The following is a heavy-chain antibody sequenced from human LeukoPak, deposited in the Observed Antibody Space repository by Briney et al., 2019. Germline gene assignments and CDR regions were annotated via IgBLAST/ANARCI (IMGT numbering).Heavy chain of an antibody. CDR3: TKDLIAVAL. V-gene: IGHV3-15*01. CDR1: GFTFSNAW. D-gene: IGHD6-19*01. Sequence: GGSLRLSCAASGFTFSNAWLSWVRLAPGKGLEWVGRINSKTDGGTTDYAAPVKGRFTISRDDSKNTLYLQMNSLKTEDTAVYYCTKDLIAVALWGQGTLVTVSS. CDR2: INSKTDGGTT. J-gene: IGHJ4*02.